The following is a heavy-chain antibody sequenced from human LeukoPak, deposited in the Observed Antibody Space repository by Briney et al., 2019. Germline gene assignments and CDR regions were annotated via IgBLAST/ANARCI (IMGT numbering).Heavy chain of an antibody. CDR1: GFTFSSYA. CDR3: VKDRGYCSGGSCATYYYYGMDV. D-gene: IGHD2-15*01. J-gene: IGHJ6*02. Sequence: QPGGSLRLSCSASGFTFSSYAMHWVRQAPGKGLEYVSAISSNGGSTYYADSVKGRFTISRDNSKNTLYLQMSSLRAEDTAVYYCVKDRGYCSGGSCATYYYYGMDVWGQGTTVTVSS. V-gene: IGHV3-64D*09. CDR2: ISSNGGST.